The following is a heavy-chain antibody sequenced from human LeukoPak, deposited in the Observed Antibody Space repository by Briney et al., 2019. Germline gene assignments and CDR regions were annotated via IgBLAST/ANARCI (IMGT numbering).Heavy chain of an antibody. Sequence: GGSLRLSCAASGFTFDDYAMHWVRQAPGKGLEWVSGICWNSGSIGYADSVKGRFTISRDNAKNSLYLQMNSLRAEDTALYYCAKGDCSGGSCYSIPPAPTPFDYWGQGTLVTVSS. V-gene: IGHV3-9*01. J-gene: IGHJ4*02. CDR2: ICWNSGSI. CDR3: AKGDCSGGSCYSIPPAPTPFDY. CDR1: GFTFDDYA. D-gene: IGHD2-15*01.